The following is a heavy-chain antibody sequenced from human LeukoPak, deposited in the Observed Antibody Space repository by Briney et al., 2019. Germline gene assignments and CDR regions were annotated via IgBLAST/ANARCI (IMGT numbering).Heavy chain of an antibody. V-gene: IGHV3-11*01. D-gene: IGHD6-13*01. J-gene: IGHJ5*02. CDR2: ISSSGSTI. CDR1: GLTFSDYY. Sequence: GGSPRLSCAASGLTFSDYYRRWVRQAPGRGLGWVSYISSSGSTIIYADSVEGRFTISRDNAKNSLYLQMNSLRAEDTAVYYCARDWVAAAGTPGWFDAWGQGTLVTVSS. CDR3: ARDWVAAAGTPGWFDA.